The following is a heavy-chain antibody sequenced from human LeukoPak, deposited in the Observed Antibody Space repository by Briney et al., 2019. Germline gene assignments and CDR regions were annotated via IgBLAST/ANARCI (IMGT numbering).Heavy chain of an antibody. V-gene: IGHV1-69*13. CDR2: IIPIFGAA. CDR1: GGTFSSYA. Sequence: ASVKVSCKASGGTFSSYAISWVRQAPGQGLEWMGGIIPIFGAANYAQKFQGRVTITADESTSTAYMELSSLRSEDTAVYYCARPSHPKTNGWYYFFGMDVWGQGTTVTVSS. D-gene: IGHD6-19*01. CDR3: ARPSHPKTNGWYYFFGMDV. J-gene: IGHJ6*02.